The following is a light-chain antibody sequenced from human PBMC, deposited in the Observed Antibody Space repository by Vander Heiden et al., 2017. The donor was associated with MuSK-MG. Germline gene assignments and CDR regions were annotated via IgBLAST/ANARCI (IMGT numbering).Light chain of an antibody. CDR3: CSYAGSSTLV. CDR1: SSDVLSDNL. Sequence: QSALTPPASVSGSPGQSIILSCTATSSDVLSDNLVSWYQQHPGKAPKLMIYEGSKRPSGVSNRFSGSKSGNTASLTISGLQAEDEADYYCCSYAGSSTLVFGGGTKLTVL. CDR2: EGS. J-gene: IGLJ2*01. V-gene: IGLV2-23*01.